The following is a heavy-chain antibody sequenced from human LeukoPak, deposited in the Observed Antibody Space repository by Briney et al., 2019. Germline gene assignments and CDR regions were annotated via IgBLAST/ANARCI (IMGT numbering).Heavy chain of an antibody. J-gene: IGHJ4*02. CDR1: GYSISSGYY. Sequence: SETLSLTCAVSGYSISSGYYWGWIRQPPGKGLEWIGSIYHSGTTYYNPSLKSRVTISVDTSRNQFSLKLSSVTAADTAVYYCAREEGLYSSSWYGYWGQGTLVTVSS. CDR2: IYHSGTT. CDR3: AREEGLYSSSWYGY. V-gene: IGHV4-38-2*02. D-gene: IGHD6-13*01.